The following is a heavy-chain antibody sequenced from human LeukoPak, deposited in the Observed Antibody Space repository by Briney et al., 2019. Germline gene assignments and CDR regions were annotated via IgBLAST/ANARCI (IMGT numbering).Heavy chain of an antibody. J-gene: IGHJ6*02. CDR1: GFTVSDNY. Sequence: GGSLRPSCAASGFTVSDNYMSWVRQAPGKGLEWVPTVYSGGLTYYADPVKGRFTISRDNSKNTLYLQMSSLRAEDTAVYYCVRDRWPGLGDFWGQGTTVTVSS. V-gene: IGHV3-66*01. CDR3: VRDRWPGLGDF. CDR2: VYSGGLT. D-gene: IGHD6-19*01.